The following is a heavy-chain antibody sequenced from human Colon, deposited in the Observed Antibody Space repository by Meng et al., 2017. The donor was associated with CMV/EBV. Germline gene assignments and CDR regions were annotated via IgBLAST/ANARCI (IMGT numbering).Heavy chain of an antibody. CDR1: GDSISGRSYY. CDR3: ARMALHWYFDL. V-gene: IGHV4-39*07. J-gene: IGHJ2*01. CDR2: IYYTGND. Sequence: VPGPGPVNPSETLSLTCTVSGDSISGRSYYWGWIRQPPGKGLEWIASIYYTGNDYHNPSLKSRVTISIDTSNNQFSLRLTSVTAADTAVYYCARMALHWYFDLWGRGTLVTVSS. D-gene: IGHD5-24*01.